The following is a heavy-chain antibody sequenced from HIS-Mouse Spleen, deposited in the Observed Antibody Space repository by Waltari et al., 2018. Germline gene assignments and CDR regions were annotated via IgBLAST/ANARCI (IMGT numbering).Heavy chain of an antibody. CDR1: GGSISSSSYY. CDR2: IYYSGST. J-gene: IGHJ2*01. CDR3: AREIPYSSSWYDWYFDL. Sequence: QLQLQESGPGLVKPSETLSIPCTVSGGSISSSSYYWGWFRQPPGKGLEWIGSIYYSGSTYSNPSLKSRVTISVDTSNNQFSLKLSSVTAADTAVYYCAREIPYSSSWYDWYFDLWGRGTLVTVSS. D-gene: IGHD6-13*01. V-gene: IGHV4-39*07.